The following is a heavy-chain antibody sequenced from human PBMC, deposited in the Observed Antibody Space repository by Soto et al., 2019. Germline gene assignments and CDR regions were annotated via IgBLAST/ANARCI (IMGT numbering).Heavy chain of an antibody. J-gene: IGHJ4*02. Sequence: ASVKVSCKTSGYTFTGYYIHWVRQAPGQGLGWMGWINPNSGDAKYAQKFQGRVTMTRDPSTAYMQLSTLSSDDTAVYYCARSLSTIGARPDYWGQGTLVTVSS. CDR2: INPNSGDA. V-gene: IGHV1-2*02. D-gene: IGHD6-6*01. CDR1: GYTFTGYY. CDR3: ARSLSTIGARPDY.